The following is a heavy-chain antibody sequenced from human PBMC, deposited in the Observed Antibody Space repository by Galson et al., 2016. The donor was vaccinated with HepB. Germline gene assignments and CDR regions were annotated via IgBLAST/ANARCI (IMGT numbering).Heavy chain of an antibody. V-gene: IGHV3-23*01. Sequence: SLRLSCAASGFTFRIYHMTWVRQAPGKGLEWVSAISSGGSTYYADSVKGRFSISGDNSKNILYLQMNSLRVEDTAVYYCARRDGDMQPSDYWGQGTLVTVSS. J-gene: IGHJ4*02. D-gene: IGHD5-24*01. CDR3: ARRDGDMQPSDY. CDR1: GFTFRIYH. CDR2: ISSGGST.